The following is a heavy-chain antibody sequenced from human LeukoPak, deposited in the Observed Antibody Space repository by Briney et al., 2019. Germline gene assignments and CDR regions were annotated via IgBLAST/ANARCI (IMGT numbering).Heavy chain of an antibody. CDR1: GFTFSSYS. CDR3: ARDSTMIVVVNY. CDR2: ISSSSSYI. D-gene: IGHD3-22*01. V-gene: IGHV3-21*01. J-gene: IGHJ4*02. Sequence: GGSLRLSCAASGFTFSSYSMNWVRQAPGKGLEWVSSISSSSSYIYYADSVKGRFTISRDNAKNSLYLQTNSLRAEDTAVYYCARDSTMIVVVNYWGQGTLVTVSS.